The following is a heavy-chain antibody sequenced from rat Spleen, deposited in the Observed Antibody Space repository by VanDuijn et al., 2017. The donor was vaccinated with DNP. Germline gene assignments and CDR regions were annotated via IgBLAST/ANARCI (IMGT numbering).Heavy chain of an antibody. D-gene: IGHD3-1*01. Sequence: EVQLVESGGGLVQPGRSLKLSCAASGFTFSDYIMAWVRQAPKKGLEWVAAISYDGSSTDYRDSVNGRFTISRDYATSTLYLQMNSLESEDTATYYCARGSTSIYWYFDFWGPGTMVTVSS. CDR3: ARGSTSIYWYFDF. CDR1: GFTFSDYI. CDR2: ISYDGSST. V-gene: IGHV5-7*01. J-gene: IGHJ1*01.